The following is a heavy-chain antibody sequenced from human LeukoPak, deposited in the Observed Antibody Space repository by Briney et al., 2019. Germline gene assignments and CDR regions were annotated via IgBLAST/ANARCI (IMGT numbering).Heavy chain of an antibody. V-gene: IGHV3-11*04. CDR1: GLIFSDYY. Sequence: PGGSLRLSCVASGLIFSDYYMSWIRQAPGKGLEWISYISSGGSTIYYADSVKGRFTISRDNSKNTLYLQMNSLRAEDTAVYYCAKAVQLWLIGDYWGQGTLVTVSS. D-gene: IGHD5-18*01. CDR2: ISSGGSTI. CDR3: AKAVQLWLIGDY. J-gene: IGHJ4*02.